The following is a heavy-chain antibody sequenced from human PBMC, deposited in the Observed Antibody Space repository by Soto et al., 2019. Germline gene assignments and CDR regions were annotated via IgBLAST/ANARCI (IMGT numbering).Heavy chain of an antibody. D-gene: IGHD6-19*01. Sequence: ASVKVSCKASGYTFISYSMHWVRQAPGQRLEWMGWINVGNGNTKYSEKLQGRVTITIDTSASTGYLELNSLRYEDTAVYYCARESWASGSRWLAPWGQGTLVTISS. CDR3: ARESWASGSRWLAP. CDR1: GYTFISYS. J-gene: IGHJ5*02. CDR2: INVGNGNT. V-gene: IGHV1-3*01.